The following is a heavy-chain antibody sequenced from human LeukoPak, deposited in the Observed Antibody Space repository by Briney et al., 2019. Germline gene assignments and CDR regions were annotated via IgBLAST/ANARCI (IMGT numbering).Heavy chain of an antibody. CDR3: ARDSRGQAFWYFDL. V-gene: IGHV4-31*03. D-gene: IGHD3-10*01. Sequence: SETLSLTCTVSGGSISSGGYYWSWIRQHPGKGLEWIGYIYYSGSTFYNPSLKSRVSISVDTSKNHFSLKLSSVTAADTAVYYCARDSRGQAFWYFDLWGQGTLVTVSS. J-gene: IGHJ2*01. CDR1: GGSISSGGYY. CDR2: IYYSGST.